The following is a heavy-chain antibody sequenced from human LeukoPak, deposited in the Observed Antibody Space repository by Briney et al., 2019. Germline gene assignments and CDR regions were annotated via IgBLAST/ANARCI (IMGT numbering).Heavy chain of an antibody. CDR2: IYYSGST. Sequence: SKTLSLTCTVSGGSISSYYWSWIRQPPGKGLEWIGYIYYSGSTNYNPSLKSRVTISVDTSKNQFSLKLSSVTAADTAVYYCARDVGHYGSGSYSTPVSGYDAFDIWGQGTMVTVSS. CDR3: ARDVGHYGSGSYSTPVSGYDAFDI. D-gene: IGHD3-10*01. J-gene: IGHJ3*02. V-gene: IGHV4-59*01. CDR1: GGSISSYY.